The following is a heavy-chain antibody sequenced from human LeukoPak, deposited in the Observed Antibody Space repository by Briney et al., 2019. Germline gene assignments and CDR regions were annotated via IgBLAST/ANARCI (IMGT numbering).Heavy chain of an antibody. J-gene: IGHJ4*02. Sequence: PTGGSLRLSCAASGFTFSSYAMSWVRQAPGKGPEWVSAISGSGGSTYYADSVKGRFTISRDNSKNTLYLQMNSLRAEDTAVYYCAKRTTVTTTIDYWGQGTLVTVSS. CDR2: ISGSGGST. CDR1: GFTFSSYA. CDR3: AKRTTVTTTIDY. V-gene: IGHV3-23*01. D-gene: IGHD4-17*01.